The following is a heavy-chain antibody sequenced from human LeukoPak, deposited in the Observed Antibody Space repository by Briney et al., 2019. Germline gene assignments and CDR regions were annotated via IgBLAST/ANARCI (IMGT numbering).Heavy chain of an antibody. J-gene: IGHJ4*02. CDR2: IYSGGST. CDR1: GFTVSSNY. V-gene: IGHV3-66*01. D-gene: IGHD4-17*01. Sequence: HTGGSLRLSCAASGFTVSSNYMSWVRQAPGKGLEWVSVIYSGGSTYYADSVKGRFTISRDNSKNTLYLQMNSLRAEDTAVYYCARELRDYWFSTTTGPFDYWGQGTLVTVSS. CDR3: ARELRDYWFSTTTGPFDY.